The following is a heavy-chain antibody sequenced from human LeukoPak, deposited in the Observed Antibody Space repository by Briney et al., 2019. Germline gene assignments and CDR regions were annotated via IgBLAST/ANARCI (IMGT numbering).Heavy chain of an antibody. CDR2: IIPILGIA. CDR3: ARDPTGLIYDYVWGSGFDY. J-gene: IGHJ4*02. V-gene: IGHV1-69*04. D-gene: IGHD3-16*01. CDR1: GGTFSSYT. Sequence: SVKVSCKASGGTFSSYTISWVRQAPGQGLEWMGRIIPILGIANYAQKFQGRVTITADKSTSTAYMELSSLRSEDTAVYHCARDPTGLIYDYVWGSGFDYWGQGTLVTVSS.